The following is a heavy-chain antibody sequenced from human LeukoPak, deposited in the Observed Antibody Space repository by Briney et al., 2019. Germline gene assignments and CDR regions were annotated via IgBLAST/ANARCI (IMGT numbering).Heavy chain of an antibody. D-gene: IGHD3-3*01. CDR3: ARQQSTIFGVVPDY. Sequence: EASVKVSCKASGYTFTSYAMNWLRQAPGQGLEWMGWINTNTGNPTYAQGFTGRFVFSLDTSVSTAYLQSSSLKAEDTAVYYCARQQSTIFGVVPDYWGQETLVTVSS. V-gene: IGHV7-4-1*02. J-gene: IGHJ4*02. CDR2: INTNTGNP. CDR1: GYTFTSYA.